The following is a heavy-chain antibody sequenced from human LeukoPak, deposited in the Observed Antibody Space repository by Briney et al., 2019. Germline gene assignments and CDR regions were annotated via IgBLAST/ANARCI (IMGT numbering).Heavy chain of an antibody. V-gene: IGHV5-51*01. CDR2: MYPGGSDI. CDR1: GYSFSNYY. J-gene: IGHJ4*02. Sequence: GESLKISCKGSGYSFSNYYIDWVRQMPGKGLEWMGVMYPGGSDIRYSPSFQGQVTISADKSIDTAYLQWSSLKASDSGMYYCASRTGSYYPVDSWGQGTLVTVSS. D-gene: IGHD1-26*01. CDR3: ASRTGSYYPVDS.